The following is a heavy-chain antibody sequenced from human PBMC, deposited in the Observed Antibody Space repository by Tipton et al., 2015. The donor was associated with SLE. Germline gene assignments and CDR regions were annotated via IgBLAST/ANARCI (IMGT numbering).Heavy chain of an antibody. CDR3: SRGGVGGYDYFDY. J-gene: IGHJ4*02. V-gene: IGHV4-38-2*02. CDR1: GFSISSGYY. Sequence: TLSLTFTVSGFSISSGYYWGWMRQSPGRGLEWIGSIYRSGSTYYNPSLRSRLSISVDTSKNQFSLKLSSVTAADTAFYYCSRGGVGGYDYFDYWGQGTLVTVSS. CDR2: IYRSGST. D-gene: IGHD5-12*01.